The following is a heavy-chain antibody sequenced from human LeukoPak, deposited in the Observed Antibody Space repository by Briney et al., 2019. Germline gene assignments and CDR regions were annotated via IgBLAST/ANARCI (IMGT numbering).Heavy chain of an antibody. V-gene: IGHV4-34*01. CDR2: INHSGST. J-gene: IGHJ6*03. CDR3: ARGYDFWSGYYRRTLYYYYMDV. D-gene: IGHD3-3*01. CDR1: GGSFNDYY. Sequence: SETLSLTCAVYGGSFNDYYWSWVRQPPGKGLEWIGEINHSGSTNYNPSLKSRVTISVDTSKNQFSLKLSSVTAADTAVYYCARGYDFWSGYYRRTLYYYYMDVWGKGTTITVSS.